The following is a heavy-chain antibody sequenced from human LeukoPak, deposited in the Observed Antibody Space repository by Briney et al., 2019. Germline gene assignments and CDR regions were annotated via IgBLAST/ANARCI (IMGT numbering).Heavy chain of an antibody. D-gene: IGHD6-19*01. V-gene: IGHV3-74*01. CDR2: INSDASST. J-gene: IGHJ4*02. CDR1: GFTFSNYW. CDR3: PSAQSGWSDYFDY. Sequence: PGGSLRLSCAASGFTFSNYWMHCVRQAPGKGLVWVSRINSDASSTSYADSVKGRFTISRDNAKNTLYLQMNSLRAEDTAVYYCPSAQSGWSDYFDYWGQETLVT.